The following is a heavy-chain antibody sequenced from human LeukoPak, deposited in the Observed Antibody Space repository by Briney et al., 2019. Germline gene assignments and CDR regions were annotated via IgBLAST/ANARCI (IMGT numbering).Heavy chain of an antibody. CDR3: ARDRRGYYDSSGYFDF. D-gene: IGHD3-22*01. V-gene: IGHV4-61*01. J-gene: IGHJ4*02. Sequence: SETLSLTCTVSGDSVSGDSYYWSWIRQPPGKGLEWIGYIHYSGRTKYNPSLKSRVTISVDTSKNQFSLKLSSVTAADTAVHYCARDRRGYYDSSGYFDFWGQGTLLTVSS. CDR1: GDSVSGDSYY. CDR2: IHYSGRT.